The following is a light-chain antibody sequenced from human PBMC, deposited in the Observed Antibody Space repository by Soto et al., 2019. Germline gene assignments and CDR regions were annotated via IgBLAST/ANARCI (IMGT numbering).Light chain of an antibody. Sequence: EIVLTQSPGTLSLSPGERATLSCRASQSVSSSYLAWYQQKTGQAPRLLIYGASSRANGIPDRFSGSGFGTDFTLNISRLEPEDLSVYYCQQYGSSPLTFGGGTKVEIK. CDR3: QQYGSSPLT. J-gene: IGKJ4*01. V-gene: IGKV3-20*01. CDR2: GAS. CDR1: QSVSSSY.